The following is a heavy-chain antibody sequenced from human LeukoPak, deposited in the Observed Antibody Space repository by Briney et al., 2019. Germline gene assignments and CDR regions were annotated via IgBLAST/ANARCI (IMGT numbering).Heavy chain of an antibody. CDR2: AYYRSKWLF. CDR3: VREDNWGLDALDI. Sequence: SQTLSLTCAVSGDSVSFNSDVWNWISQSPSRGLEWLGRAYYRSKWLFDYAVSVKSRLNITPDTRRKQFSLELNSVTPEDKGVYYCVREDNWGLDALDIWGQGKMVTVSS. CDR1: GDSVSFNSDV. J-gene: IGHJ3*02. V-gene: IGHV6-1*01. D-gene: IGHD1-1*01.